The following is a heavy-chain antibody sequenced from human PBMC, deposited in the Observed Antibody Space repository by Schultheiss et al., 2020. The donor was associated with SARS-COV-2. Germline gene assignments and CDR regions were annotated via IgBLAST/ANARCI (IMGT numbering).Heavy chain of an antibody. V-gene: IGHV3-73*01. CDR2: IRSKANSYAT. CDR3: TRPESIAENYPGYYGMDV. D-gene: IGHD6-6*01. Sequence: GGSLRLSCAASGFTFSNAWMNWVRQAPGKGLEWVGRIRSKANSYATAYAASVKGRFTISRDDSKNTAYLQMNSLKTEDTAVYYCTRPESIAENYPGYYGMDVWGQGTMVTVSS. CDR1: GFTFSNAW. J-gene: IGHJ6*02.